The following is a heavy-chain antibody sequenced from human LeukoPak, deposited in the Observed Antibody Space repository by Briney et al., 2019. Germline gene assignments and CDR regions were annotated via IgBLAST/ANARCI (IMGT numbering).Heavy chain of an antibody. D-gene: IGHD6-13*01. V-gene: IGHV3-7*01. J-gene: IGHJ4*02. Sequence: AGGSLRLSCAASGFTFSTYWMSWVRQAPGKGLEWVANIKQDGSEEYYVDSVKGRFTISRDNAKNSLYLQMNSPRAEDTAVYYCATSSWYTYWGQGNLVTVSS. CDR3: ATSSWYTY. CDR1: GFTFSTYW. CDR2: IKQDGSEE.